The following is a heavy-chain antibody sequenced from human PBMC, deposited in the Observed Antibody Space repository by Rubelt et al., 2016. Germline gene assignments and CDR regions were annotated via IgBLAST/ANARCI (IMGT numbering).Heavy chain of an antibody. V-gene: IGHV4-39*07. D-gene: IGHD5-24*01. J-gene: IGHJ4*02. CDR1: GGSISSSSYS. Sequence: QLQLQESGPGLVKPSETLSLTCTVSGGSISSSSYSWGWIRQPPGKGLEWIGSISYSGSTYYNPSLKSRVNISVDKSKNQFPLKRSTVTAADTAVYYCARDDGDGYKGGHWGQGTLVTVSS. CDR2: ISYSGST. CDR3: ARDDGDGYKGGH.